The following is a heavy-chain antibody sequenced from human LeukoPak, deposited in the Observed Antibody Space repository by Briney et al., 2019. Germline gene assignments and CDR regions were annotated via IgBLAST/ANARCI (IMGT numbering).Heavy chain of an antibody. CDR3: ARDPDYGDPE. J-gene: IGHJ4*02. D-gene: IGHD4-17*01. CDR2: ITSSGSIT. CDR1: GFTFSDHY. V-gene: IGHV3-11*01. Sequence: GRSPRLSCTPSGFTFSDHYMSWFRLSPGNGLEWLSYITSSGSITDYADSVKGRFTISRDNAKNTMFLQMNSLRPEDTAVYYCARDPDYGDPEWGQGTLVTVSS.